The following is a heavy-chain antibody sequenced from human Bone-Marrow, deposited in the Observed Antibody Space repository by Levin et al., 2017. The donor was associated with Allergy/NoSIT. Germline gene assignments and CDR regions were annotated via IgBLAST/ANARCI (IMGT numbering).Heavy chain of an antibody. D-gene: IGHD3-9*01. J-gene: IGHJ2*01. CDR3: ARERGVPYDILTGDPYCDL. Sequence: PGGSLRLSCAASGFTFSSYAMHWVRQAPGKGLEWVAVISYDGSNKYYADSVKGRFTISRDNSKKTLYLQMNSLRAEDTAVYYCARERGVPYDILTGDPYCDLWGRGTLVTVSS. CDR2: ISYDGSNK. CDR1: GFTFSSYA. V-gene: IGHV3-30-3*01.